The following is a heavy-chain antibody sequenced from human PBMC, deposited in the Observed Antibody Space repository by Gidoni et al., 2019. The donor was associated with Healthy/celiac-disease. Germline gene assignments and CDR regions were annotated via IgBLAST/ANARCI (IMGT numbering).Heavy chain of an antibody. D-gene: IGHD3-10*01. CDR2: INHSGST. V-gene: IGHV4-34*01. CDR3: ARGRGDYYGSGRTGYYFDY. CDR1: GGSFSGYY. J-gene: IGHJ4*02. Sequence: QVQLQQWGAGLLKPSETLSLTCAVYGGSFSGYYWSWIRQPPGKGLEWIGEINHSGSTNYNPSLKSRVTISVDTSKNQFSLKLSSVTAADTAVYYCARGRGDYYGSGRTGYYFDYWGQGTLVTVSS.